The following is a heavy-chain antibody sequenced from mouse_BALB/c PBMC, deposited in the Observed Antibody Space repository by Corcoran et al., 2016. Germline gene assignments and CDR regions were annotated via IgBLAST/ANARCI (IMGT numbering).Heavy chain of an antibody. V-gene: IGHV9-4*02. D-gene: IGHD3-2*01. J-gene: IGHJ3*01. CDR2: INTHSGVP. CDR3: ARDSSGYWFAY. Sequence: QIQLVQSGPELKKPGEPVRISCKASGYTFTTAGMQWVQQMPGKGLKWIGWINTHSGVPKYAEDFKGRFAFSLETSASTAYLQISNLKNEDTATYLCARDSSGYWFAYWGQGTLVTVSA. CDR1: GYTFTTAG.